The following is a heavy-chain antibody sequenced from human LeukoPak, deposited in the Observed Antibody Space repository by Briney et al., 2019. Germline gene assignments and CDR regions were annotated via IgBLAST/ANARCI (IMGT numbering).Heavy chain of an antibody. Sequence: GRSPRLSCVASEFTFSSYGMHWVRQAPGKGLEWVAIIWDDGSNKFYADSVKGRLTISRDNSKNTLYLHMNSLRAEDTAVYYCARGKQSDYDSSGYAPYYFDYWGQGTLVTVSS. V-gene: IGHV3-33*01. CDR2: IWDDGSNK. CDR3: ARGKQSDYDSSGYAPYYFDY. J-gene: IGHJ4*02. D-gene: IGHD3-22*01. CDR1: EFTFSSYG.